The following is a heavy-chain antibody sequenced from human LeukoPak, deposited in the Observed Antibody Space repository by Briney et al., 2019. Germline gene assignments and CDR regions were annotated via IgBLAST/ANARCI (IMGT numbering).Heavy chain of an antibody. Sequence: QPGGSLRLSCAASGFTFSSYGMHWVRQAPGKGLEWVAVIWYDGSNKCYADSVKGRFTISRDNSKNTLYLQMNSLRAEDTAVYYCARKRGFGNYYYYGMDVWGQGTTVTVSS. CDR1: GFTFSSYG. D-gene: IGHD3-10*01. CDR3: ARKRGFGNYYYYGMDV. CDR2: IWYDGSNK. V-gene: IGHV3-33*01. J-gene: IGHJ6*02.